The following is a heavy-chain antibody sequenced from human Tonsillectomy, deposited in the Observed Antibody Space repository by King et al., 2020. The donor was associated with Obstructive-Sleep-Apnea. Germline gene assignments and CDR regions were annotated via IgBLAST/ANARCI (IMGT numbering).Heavy chain of an antibody. V-gene: IGHV4-39*07. J-gene: IGHJ4*02. CDR3: AREGRYSGYGFD. CDR1: GDSINNNNYY. CDR2: IYYSGST. Sequence: QVQLQESGPGLVKPSEALSLTCTVSGDSINNNNYYWGWIRQPPGKGLEWIGSIYYSGSTNYNPSLKSRVTISVDTSKNQLSLKLSSVTAADTAVYYCAREGRYSGYGFDWGQGTLVTVSS. D-gene: IGHD5-12*01.